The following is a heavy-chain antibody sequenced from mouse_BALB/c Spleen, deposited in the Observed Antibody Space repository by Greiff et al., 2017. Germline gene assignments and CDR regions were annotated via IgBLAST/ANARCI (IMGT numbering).Heavy chain of an antibody. CDR2: IDPSDSYT. D-gene: IGHD3-1*01. Sequence: VQLQQPGAELVKPGASVKLSCTASGYTFTSYWMHWVKQRPGQGLEWIGVIDPSDSYTSYNQKFKGKATLTVDTSSSTAYMQRSSLTSEDSAVYDCKRTQIGLQAMDYWGQGTSVTVSS. CDR1: GYTFTSYW. V-gene: IGHV1-69*02. J-gene: IGHJ4*01. CDR3: KRTQIGLQAMDY.